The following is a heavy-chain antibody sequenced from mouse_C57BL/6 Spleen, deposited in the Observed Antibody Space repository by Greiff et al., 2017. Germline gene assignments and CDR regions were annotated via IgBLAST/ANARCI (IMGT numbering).Heavy chain of an antibody. D-gene: IGHD1-1*01. V-gene: IGHV1-42*01. CDR1: GYSFTGYY. J-gene: IGHJ2*01. CDR3: ARSTVVADY. Sequence: EVQGVESGPELVKPGASVKISCKASGYSFTGYYMNWVKQSPEKSLEWIGEINPSTGGTTYNQKFKAKATLTVDKSSSTAYMQLKSLTSEDSAVYYCARSTVVADYWGQGTTLTVSS. CDR2: INPSTGGT.